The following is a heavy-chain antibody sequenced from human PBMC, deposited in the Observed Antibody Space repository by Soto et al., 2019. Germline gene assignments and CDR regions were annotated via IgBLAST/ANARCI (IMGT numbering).Heavy chain of an antibody. CDR2: ISSYNGNT. D-gene: IGHD2-2*01. Sequence: ASVKVSCKASGYIFTSYGISWVRQAPGQGLEWMGWISSYNGNTNYAQKVQGRVTMTTDKSATTTYMELRSLTSDDTAVYYCTRGPRYCSTSMCFSGVTWFDPWGQGTLVTVSS. V-gene: IGHV1-18*01. J-gene: IGHJ5*02. CDR3: TRGPRYCSTSMCFSGVTWFDP. CDR1: GYIFTSYG.